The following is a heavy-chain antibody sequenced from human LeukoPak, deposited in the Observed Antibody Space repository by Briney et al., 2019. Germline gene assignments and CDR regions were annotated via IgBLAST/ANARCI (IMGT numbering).Heavy chain of an antibody. CDR2: INPNSGGT. J-gene: IGHJ4*02. CDR1: GYTFTGYY. CDR3: ARDPGYDSSGYYYD. V-gene: IGHV1-2*02. D-gene: IGHD3-22*01. Sequence: GASVKVSCKASGYTFTGYYMHWVRQAPGQGLEWMGWINPNSGGTNYAQKFQGRVTMTRDTSISTAYMELSRLRSDDTAVYYCARDPGYDSSGYYYDRGQGTLVTASS.